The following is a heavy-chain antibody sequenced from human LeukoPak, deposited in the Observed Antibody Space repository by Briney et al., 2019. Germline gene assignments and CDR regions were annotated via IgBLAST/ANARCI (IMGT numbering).Heavy chain of an antibody. CDR2: IIPIFGTA. J-gene: IGHJ6*03. Sequence: ASVKVSCKASGGTFSSYAISWVRQAPGQGLEWMGGIIPIFGTANYAQKFQGRVTITADESTSTAYMELSSLRSEDTAVYYCARGSVDTAHYSYYYMDVWGKGTTLTVSS. CDR1: GGTFSSYA. D-gene: IGHD5-18*01. CDR3: ARGSVDTAHYSYYYMDV. V-gene: IGHV1-69*13.